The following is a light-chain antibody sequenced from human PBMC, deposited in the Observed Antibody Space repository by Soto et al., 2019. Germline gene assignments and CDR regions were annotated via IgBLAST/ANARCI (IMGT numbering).Light chain of an antibody. CDR2: DDN. CDR3: GSWDSSLSAFV. Sequence: QSVMTQPPSVSAAPGQKVTISCSGSSSNIGGNSVSWYQQLPGTAPKLLIYDDNKRPSGIPDRFSGSKSGTSATLGITGFQTEDEADYYCGSWDSSLSAFVFGTGTKLTVL. CDR1: SSNIGGNS. J-gene: IGLJ1*01. V-gene: IGLV1-51*01.